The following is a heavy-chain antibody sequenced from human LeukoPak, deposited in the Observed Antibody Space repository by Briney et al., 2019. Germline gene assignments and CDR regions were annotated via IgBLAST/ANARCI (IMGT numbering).Heavy chain of an antibody. Sequence: TGGSLRLSCAASGFTFSTYAMHWVRQAPGKGLEWVAIISFDGTNKYYADSVKGRVTISRDNSKNTLYLQMNSLRAEDTAVYYCAKGGYYERPWYFDYWGQGTLVTVSS. CDR1: GFTFSTYA. V-gene: IGHV3-30*04. CDR3: AKGGYYERPWYFDY. D-gene: IGHD3-22*01. J-gene: IGHJ4*02. CDR2: ISFDGTNK.